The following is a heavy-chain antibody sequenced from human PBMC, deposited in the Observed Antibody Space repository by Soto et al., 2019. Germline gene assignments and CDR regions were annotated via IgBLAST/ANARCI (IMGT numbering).Heavy chain of an antibody. D-gene: IGHD2-15*01. V-gene: IGHV3-66*02. J-gene: IGHJ4*02. CDR1: GFTVSSNY. CDR2: IYSGGST. CDR3: ARALPYCSGGSCCVYFDY. Sequence: LSLTCAASGFTVSSNYMSWVRQAPGKGLVWVSVIYSGGSTYYADSVKGRFTISRDNSKNTLYLQMNSLRAEDTAVYYCARALPYCSGGSCCVYFDYWGQGTLVTVSS.